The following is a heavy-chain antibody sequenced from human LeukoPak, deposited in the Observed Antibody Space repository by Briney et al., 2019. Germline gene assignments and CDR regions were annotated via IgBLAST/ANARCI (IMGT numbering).Heavy chain of an antibody. CDR2: IKQDGSEK. V-gene: IGHV3-7*02. Sequence: GGSLRLSCAASGFTFSSYWMSWVRQAPGKGLEWVANIKQDGSEKYYVDSVKGRFTISRDNAKNSLYLQMNSLRAEDTAVYYCARGQTEYSSSGSDYWGQGTLVIVSS. J-gene: IGHJ4*02. D-gene: IGHD6-6*01. CDR1: GFTFSSYW. CDR3: ARGQTEYSSSGSDY.